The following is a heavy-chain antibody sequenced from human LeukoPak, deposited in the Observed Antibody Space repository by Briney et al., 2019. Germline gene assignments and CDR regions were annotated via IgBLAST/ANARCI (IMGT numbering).Heavy chain of an antibody. J-gene: IGHJ6*03. CDR3: GRLFYDFWSGHYYYYMDV. CDR1: GCSIRSTSYC. CDR2: SYYSGST. Sequence: SETLSLTCTVSGCSIRSTSYCWGWIPQPPGKGLEWIVSSYYSGSTYYNPALKSRVTISVDTSKNQFSLKLSSVTAADTAVYYCGRLFYDFWSGHYYYYMDVWGKGTTVTVSS. V-gene: IGHV4-39*01. D-gene: IGHD3-3*01.